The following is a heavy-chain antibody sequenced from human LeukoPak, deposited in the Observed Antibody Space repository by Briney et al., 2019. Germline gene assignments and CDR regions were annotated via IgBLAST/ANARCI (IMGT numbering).Heavy chain of an antibody. V-gene: IGHV3-7*01. J-gene: IGHJ3*02. D-gene: IGHD3-16*01. Sequence: GGSLRLSCEASGFRFGGFWMNWVRQAPGKGPERVANINQDGSEKLYVDSVKGRFTISRDNAKNSLYLQTNSLRVEDTAVYYCTRDVREAYDIWGHGTMVTVSP. CDR3: TRDVREAYDI. CDR2: INQDGSEK. CDR1: GFRFGGFW.